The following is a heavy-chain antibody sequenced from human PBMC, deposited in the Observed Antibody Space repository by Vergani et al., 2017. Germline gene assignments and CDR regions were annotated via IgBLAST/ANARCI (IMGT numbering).Heavy chain of an antibody. V-gene: IGHV4-34*01. J-gene: IGHJ3*02. CDR2: ITQSGST. Sequence: QVQLQQWGAGLLKPSETLSLTWAVYGGSFSGYYWSWIRPPPGKGLEWIGEITQSGSTNSNPSLKSRVTISVDTSKNQFSLKLSSVTAADTAVYYCARGPPYYDSRRGAFDIWGQGTMVTVSS. CDR1: GGSFSGYY. CDR3: ARGPPYYDSRRGAFDI. D-gene: IGHD3-22*01.